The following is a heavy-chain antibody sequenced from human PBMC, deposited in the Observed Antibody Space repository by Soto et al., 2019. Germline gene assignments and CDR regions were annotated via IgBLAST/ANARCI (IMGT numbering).Heavy chain of an antibody. CDR2: IIPIFGTA. CDR1: GGTFSSYA. J-gene: IGHJ6*02. Sequence: SVKVSCKASGGTFSSYAISWVRQAPGQGLEWMGGIIPIFGTANYAQKFRGRVTITADESTSTAYMELSSLRSEDTAVYYCARVSLSRNTADRGWYYYYGMDVWG. CDR3: ARVSLSRNTADRGWYYYYGMDV. D-gene: IGHD5-18*01. V-gene: IGHV1-69*13.